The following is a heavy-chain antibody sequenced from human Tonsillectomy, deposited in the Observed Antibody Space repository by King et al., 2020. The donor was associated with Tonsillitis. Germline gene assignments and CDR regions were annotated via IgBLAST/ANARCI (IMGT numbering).Heavy chain of an antibody. V-gene: IGHV1-18*01. Sequence: QLVQSGAEVKKPGASLKVSCKTFGYTFTSYGIIWLRQAPGQVLKWRGWISTYNGNTNYTQRLQGRVTMTTDTSTSTAYMELRSLRSDDTAVYYCARVGDIVVVPAAINWGQGTLVTVSS. D-gene: IGHD2-2*01. J-gene: IGHJ4*02. CDR1: GYTFTSYG. CDR2: ISTYNGNT. CDR3: ARVGDIVVVPAAIN.